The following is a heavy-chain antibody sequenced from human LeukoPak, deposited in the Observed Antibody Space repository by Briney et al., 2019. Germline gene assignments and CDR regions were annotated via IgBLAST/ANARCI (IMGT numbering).Heavy chain of an antibody. Sequence: GGSLRLSCVASGFTFDDYGMSWVRQAPGKGPEWVSGINWNGGRITYADSVKGRFTISRDNAKNSLYLQMNSLRAEDTALYYCAKDEGPAAPSDYWGQGTLVTVSS. CDR3: AKDEGPAAPSDY. V-gene: IGHV3-20*04. D-gene: IGHD2-2*01. CDR1: GFTFDDYG. J-gene: IGHJ4*02. CDR2: INWNGGRI.